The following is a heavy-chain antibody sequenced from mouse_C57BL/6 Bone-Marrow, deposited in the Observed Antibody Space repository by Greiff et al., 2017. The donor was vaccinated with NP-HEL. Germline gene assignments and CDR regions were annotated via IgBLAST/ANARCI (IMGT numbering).Heavy chain of an antibody. CDR2: IYPGDGDT. V-gene: IGHV1-82*01. CDR1: GYAFSSSW. J-gene: IGHJ4*01. CDR3: ASYYYGTMDY. Sequence: QVQLKESGPELVKPGASVKISCKASGYAFSSSWMNWVKQRPGKGLEWIGRIYPGDGDTNYNGKFKGKATLTADKSSSTAYMQLSSLTSEDSAVYFCASYYYGTMDYWGQGTSVTVSS. D-gene: IGHD1-1*01.